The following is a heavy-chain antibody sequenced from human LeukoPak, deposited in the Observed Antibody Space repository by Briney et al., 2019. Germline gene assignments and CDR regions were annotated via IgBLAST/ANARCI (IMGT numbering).Heavy chain of an antibody. Sequence: GASVKVSCKASGGTFSSYAISWVRQAPGQGLEWMGRIIPILGIANYAQKFQGRVTITADKSTSTAYMELSSLRSEDTAVYYCARDETPVAKTGFDYWGQGTLVTVSS. D-gene: IGHD6-19*01. V-gene: IGHV1-69*04. J-gene: IGHJ4*02. CDR1: GGTFSSYA. CDR2: IIPILGIA. CDR3: ARDETPVAKTGFDY.